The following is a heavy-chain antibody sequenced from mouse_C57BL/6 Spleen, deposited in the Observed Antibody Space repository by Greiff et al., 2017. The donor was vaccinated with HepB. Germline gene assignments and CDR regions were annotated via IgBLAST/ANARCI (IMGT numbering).Heavy chain of an antibody. V-gene: IGHV5-4*01. Sequence: EVQGVESGGGLVKPGGSLKLSCAASGFTFSSYAMSWVRQTPEKRLEWVATISDGGSYTYYPDNVKGRFTISRDNAKNNLYLQMSHLKSEDTAMYYCASVYSNRYYFDYWGKGTTLTVSS. J-gene: IGHJ2*01. D-gene: IGHD2-5*01. CDR2: ISDGGSYT. CDR1: GFTFSSYA. CDR3: ASVYSNRYYFDY.